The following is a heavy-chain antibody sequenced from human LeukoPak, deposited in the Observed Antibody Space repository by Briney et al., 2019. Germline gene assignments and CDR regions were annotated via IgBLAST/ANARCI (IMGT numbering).Heavy chain of an antibody. CDR3: ARAGYDSSGYYRRPFDY. V-gene: IGHV3-30-3*01. CDR1: GFTFSSYA. Sequence: PGGSLRLSCAASGFTFSSYAMHWVRQAPGKGLEWVAVISYDGSNKYYADSVKGRFTISRDNSKNTLYLQMNSLRAEDTAVYYCARAGYDSSGYYRRPFDYWGQGTLVTVSS. J-gene: IGHJ4*02. CDR2: ISYDGSNK. D-gene: IGHD3-22*01.